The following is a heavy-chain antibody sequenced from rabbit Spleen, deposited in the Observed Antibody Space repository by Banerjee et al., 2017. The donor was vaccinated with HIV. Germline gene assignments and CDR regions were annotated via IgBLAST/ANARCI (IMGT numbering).Heavy chain of an antibody. CDR1: GVSFNDKDV. D-gene: IGHD8-1*01. Sequence: QEQLEESGGDLVKPGASLTLTCKASGVSFNDKDVMCWVRQAPGKGLEWITCINMVTGKSVYANWAKGRFIMSRTSSTKVTLQMTSLTAADTATYFCARDSGTSFSSYGMDLWGPGTLVTVS. J-gene: IGHJ6*01. CDR2: INMVTGKS. V-gene: IGHV1S45*01. CDR3: ARDSGTSFSSYGMDL.